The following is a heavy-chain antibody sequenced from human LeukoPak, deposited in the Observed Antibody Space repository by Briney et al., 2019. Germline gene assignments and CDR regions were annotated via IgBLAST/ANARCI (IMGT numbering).Heavy chain of an antibody. V-gene: IGHV4-4*07. CDR2: IYTSGST. D-gene: IGHD3-10*01. J-gene: IGHJ4*02. Sequence: PSETLSLTCTVSGGSFSSYYWSWIRQPAGKGLEWIGRIYTSGSTNYNPSFKSRITMSVDTSKNQFSLKLSSVTAADTAVYYCARGTNYYGSGTQKPQTYFDYWGQGTLVTVSS. CDR3: ARGTNYYGSGTQKPQTYFDY. CDR1: GGSFSSYY.